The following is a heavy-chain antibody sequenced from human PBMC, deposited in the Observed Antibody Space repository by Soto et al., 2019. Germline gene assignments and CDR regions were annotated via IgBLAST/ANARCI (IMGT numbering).Heavy chain of an antibody. J-gene: IGHJ6*02. CDR1: GFTFSSYA. D-gene: IGHD3-10*01. CDR2: ISYDGSNK. V-gene: IGHV3-30-3*01. CDR3: ARDGSGSYYNLLGYYYFYGMDV. Sequence: PGGSLRLSCAASGFTFSSYAMHWVRQAPGKGLEWVAVISYDGSNKYYADSVKGRFTISRDNSKNTLYLQMNSLRAEDTAVYYCARDGSGSYYNLLGYYYFYGMDVWGQGTTVTGLL.